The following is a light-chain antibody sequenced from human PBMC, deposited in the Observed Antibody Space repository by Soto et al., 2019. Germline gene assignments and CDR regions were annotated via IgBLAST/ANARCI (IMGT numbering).Light chain of an antibody. CDR1: QSISAW. V-gene: IGKV1-5*03. CDR3: QRYNSDSRT. CDR2: KAS. J-gene: IGKJ1*01. Sequence: DIQMTQSPSTLSASIGDRVTITCRASQSISAWLAWYQQKPGKAPKLLIYKASSLESGVPSRFSGSGSGTEFTLTISGLQPDDFDTYYCQRYNSDSRTFGQGTKVDIK.